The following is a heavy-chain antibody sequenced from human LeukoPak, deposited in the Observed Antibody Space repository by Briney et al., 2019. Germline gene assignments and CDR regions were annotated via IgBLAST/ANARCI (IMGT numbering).Heavy chain of an antibody. CDR2: IKQDGSEK. CDR1: GFTFSSYW. J-gene: IGHJ6*02. CDR3: ARDPRAGNYYYYGMDV. V-gene: IGHV3-7*01. Sequence: PGGSLRLSCAASGFTFSSYWMSWVRQAPGKGLEWVVNIKQDGSEKYYVDSVKGRFTISRDNAKNSLYLQMNSLRAEDTAVYYCARDPRAGNYYYYGMDVWGQGTTVTVSS. D-gene: IGHD1-26*01.